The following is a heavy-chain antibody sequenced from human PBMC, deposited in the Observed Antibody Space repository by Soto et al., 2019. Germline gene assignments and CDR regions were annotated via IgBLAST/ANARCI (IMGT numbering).Heavy chain of an antibody. V-gene: IGHV1-3*01. Sequence: ASVEVSCKASGYTLTSYAMHWVRQAHGQRLEWMGWINAGNGNTKYSQKFQGRVTITRDTSASTAYMELSSLRSEDTAVYYCARGIAARQDYYYYGMDVWGQGTTVTVS. CDR2: INAGNGNT. CDR1: GYTLTSYA. J-gene: IGHJ6*02. CDR3: ARGIAARQDYYYYGMDV. D-gene: IGHD6-6*01.